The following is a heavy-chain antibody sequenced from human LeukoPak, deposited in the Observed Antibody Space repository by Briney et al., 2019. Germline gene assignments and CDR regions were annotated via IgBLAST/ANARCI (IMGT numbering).Heavy chain of an antibody. Sequence: GGSLRLSCAASGFTFSTYAMTWVRQAPGKGLEWVGRIKSKSEGGTTDHAAPVKGRFTISRDDSKNTLYLQMNSLKTEDTAVYYCVSDTSGQKDWGQGTLVTVSS. CDR2: IKSKSEGGTT. V-gene: IGHV3-15*05. CDR3: VSDTSGQKD. CDR1: GFTFSTYA. D-gene: IGHD3-22*01. J-gene: IGHJ4*02.